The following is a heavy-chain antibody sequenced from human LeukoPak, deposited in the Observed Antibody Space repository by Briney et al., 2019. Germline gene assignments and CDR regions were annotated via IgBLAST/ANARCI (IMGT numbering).Heavy chain of an antibody. J-gene: IGHJ5*02. CDR2: MSPDSGNT. CDR1: GYTFTSYD. CDR3: ARVSMRVRGARRFDL. V-gene: IGHV1-8*01. D-gene: IGHD3-10*01. Sequence: ASVKVSCKASGYTFTSYDVNWVRQATGQGLEWMGLMSPDSGNTGYAQKFQGRVTMTRDTSISTAYLDLSSLTSEDTAVYYCARVSMRVRGARRFDLWGQGTLVTVSS.